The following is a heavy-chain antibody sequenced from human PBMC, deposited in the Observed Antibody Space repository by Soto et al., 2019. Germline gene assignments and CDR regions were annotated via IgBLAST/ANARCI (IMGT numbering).Heavy chain of an antibody. CDR3: ASAYYYDSSGYPYAFDI. D-gene: IGHD3-22*01. Sequence: QLQLQESGPGLVKPSETLSLTCTVSGGSISSSSYYWGWIRQPPGKGLEWIGSIYYSGSTYYNPSLKSRVTISVVTSKNQFSLKLSSVTAADTAVYYCASAYYYDSSGYPYAFDIWGQGTMVTVSS. CDR2: IYYSGST. J-gene: IGHJ3*02. V-gene: IGHV4-39*01. CDR1: GGSISSSSYY.